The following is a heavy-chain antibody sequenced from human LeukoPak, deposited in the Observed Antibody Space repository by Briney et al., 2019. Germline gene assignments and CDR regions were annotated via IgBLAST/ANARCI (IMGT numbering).Heavy chain of an antibody. J-gene: IGHJ4*02. V-gene: IGHV3-23*01. CDR1: GFTFSSYA. CDR2: ISGSGGST. CDR3: AKATTLLLSEDYFDY. Sequence: GGSLRVSCSASGFTFSSYAMSWVRQAPGKGLEWVSAISGSGGSTYYADSVKGRFTISRDNSKNTLYLQMNSLRAEDTAVYYCAKATTLLLSEDYFDYWGQGTLVTVSS. D-gene: IGHD1-14*01.